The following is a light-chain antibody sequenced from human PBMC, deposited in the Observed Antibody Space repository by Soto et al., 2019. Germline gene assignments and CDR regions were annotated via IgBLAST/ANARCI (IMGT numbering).Light chain of an antibody. V-gene: IGLV2-8*01. CDR1: SSDVGTNNY. J-gene: IGLJ7*01. Sequence: QSALTQPPSASGSPGQSVTISCTGTSSDVGTNNYVSWYQHYSGKAPKLMIYDVNKRPSGVPDRFSGSKSGNTASLTVSGLQYEDEGDYYCASFSSSSVLVFGGGTQLTVL. CDR3: ASFSSSSVLV. CDR2: DVN.